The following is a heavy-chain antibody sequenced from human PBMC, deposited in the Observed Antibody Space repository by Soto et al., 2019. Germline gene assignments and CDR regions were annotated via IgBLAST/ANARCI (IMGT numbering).Heavy chain of an antibody. J-gene: IGHJ4*01. V-gene: IGHV4-4*02. CDR3: AKMVGATLVDY. CDR2: IHHSAST. CDR1: GASISSTSSGDW. Sequence: QVQLQESGPGLVKPSGTLSLTCTVSGASISSTSSGDWWTWVRQPPGKGLEWIGEIHHSASTNYNPSLKCRVTMSVDKSKNQFSLRLSSVTAADTAVYYCAKMVGATLVDYWGRGTLVTVSS. D-gene: IGHD1-26*01.